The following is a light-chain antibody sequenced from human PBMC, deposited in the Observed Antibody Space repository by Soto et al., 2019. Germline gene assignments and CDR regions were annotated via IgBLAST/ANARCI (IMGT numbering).Light chain of an antibody. CDR1: QSVSRY. V-gene: IGKV3-11*01. J-gene: IGKJ4*01. Sequence: EIGLTQSPATLSLSPGDRATLSCRASQSVSRYLAWYQQKPCQAPRLLIHDTSTRATGVPDTFSGSGSGTEFTLTISSLEPEDSAMYYCQQRFSWPPTFGGGTHVEIK. CDR3: QQRFSWPPT. CDR2: DTS.